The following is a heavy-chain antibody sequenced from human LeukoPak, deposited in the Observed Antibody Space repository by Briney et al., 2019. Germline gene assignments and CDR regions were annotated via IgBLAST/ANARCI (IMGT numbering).Heavy chain of an antibody. J-gene: IGHJ5*02. CDR1: GFTFSSYA. CDR3: AKDLGGQLELISNWFDP. Sequence: GGSLRLSCAASGFTFSSYAMSWVRQAPGKGLEWVSAISGSGGSTYYADSVKGRFTISRDNSKNTLYLQMNSLRAEDTAVYYCAKDLGGQLELISNWFDPWGQGTLVTVSS. D-gene: IGHD1-7*01. CDR2: ISGSGGST. V-gene: IGHV3-23*01.